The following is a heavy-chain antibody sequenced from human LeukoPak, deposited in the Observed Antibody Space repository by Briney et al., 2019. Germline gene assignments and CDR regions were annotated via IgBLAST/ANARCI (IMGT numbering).Heavy chain of an antibody. D-gene: IGHD3-22*01. CDR2: IKQDGSEK. V-gene: IGHV3-7*04. J-gene: IGHJ4*02. CDR3: ARGTPAYSYGSSAYHYDYFEY. Sequence: GGSLRLSCAASGFTFNTYSMNWVRQGPKKGLEWVANIKQDGSEKNYVDSVKGRFTISRDNAKNALHLQMNSLRDEDTAVYYCARGTPAYSYGSSAYHYDYFEYWGQGILVTVSS. CDR1: GFTFNTYS.